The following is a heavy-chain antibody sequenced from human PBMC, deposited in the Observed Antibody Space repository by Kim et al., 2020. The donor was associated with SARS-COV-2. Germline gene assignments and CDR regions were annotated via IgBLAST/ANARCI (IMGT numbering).Heavy chain of an antibody. CDR3: VKVDAAVAGSFDY. D-gene: IGHD6-19*01. CDR1: GFTFDDFA. J-gene: IGHJ4*02. V-gene: IGHV3-9*01. Sequence: GGSLRLSCAASGFTFDDFAMHWVRQAPGKGLEWVAGLSWNSERVAYADSVKGRFTISRDNAKNSLYLQMTSLTSEDTALYYCVKVDAAVAGSFDYWGQGT. CDR2: LSWNSERV.